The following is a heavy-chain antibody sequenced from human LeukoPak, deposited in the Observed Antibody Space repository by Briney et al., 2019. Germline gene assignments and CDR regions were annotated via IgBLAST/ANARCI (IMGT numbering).Heavy chain of an antibody. J-gene: IGHJ4*02. V-gene: IGHV3-49*03. CDR3: TRSLEGGWWAPNELFDY. CDR2: IRSKAYGGTT. D-gene: IGHD2-8*02. CDR1: GFTFGDYA. Sequence: GGSLRLSCTACGFTFGDYAMSWFRQAPGKGLEWVGLIRSKAYGGTTEYAASVKGRFTISRDDSKSIAYLQMNSLKTEDTAVYYCTRSLEGGWWAPNELFDYWGQGTLVTVCS.